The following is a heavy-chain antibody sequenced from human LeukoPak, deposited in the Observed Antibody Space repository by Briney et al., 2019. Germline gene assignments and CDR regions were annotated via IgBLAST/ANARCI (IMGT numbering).Heavy chain of an antibody. CDR2: INPSGGST. D-gene: IGHD5-18*01. J-gene: IGHJ4*02. V-gene: IGHV1-46*01. CDR3: ARDQDTAMVTGGFDY. Sequence: ASVKVSCTASGYTFTSYYMHWVRQAPGQGLEWMGIINPSGGSTSYAQKLQGRVTMTRDTSTSTVYMELSSLRSEDTAVYYCARDQDTAMVTGGFDYRGQGTLVTVSS. CDR1: GYTFTSYY.